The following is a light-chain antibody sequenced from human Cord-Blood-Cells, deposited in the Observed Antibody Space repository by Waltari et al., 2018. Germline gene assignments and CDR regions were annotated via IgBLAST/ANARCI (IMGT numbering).Light chain of an antibody. Sequence: EIVLTQSPATLSLSPGARATLSYRASQSVSSYLAWYQQKPGQAPRRLIYDASNRATGIPARFSGSGSGTDFTLTISSLEPEDFAVYYCQQRSNWPLTFGGGTKVEIK. V-gene: IGKV3-11*01. CDR2: DAS. CDR1: QSVSSY. CDR3: QQRSNWPLT. J-gene: IGKJ4*01.